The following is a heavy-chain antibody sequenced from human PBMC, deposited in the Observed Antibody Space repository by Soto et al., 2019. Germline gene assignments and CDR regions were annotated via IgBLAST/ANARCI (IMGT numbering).Heavy chain of an antibody. V-gene: IGHV1-69*13. Sequence: SVKVACKASGGTFSSYAISWVRQAPGQGLEWMGGIIPIFGTANYAQKFQGRVTITADESTSTDYMELSRMRSEDTAVYYCASGGKVLRYFDRLSPWGQGTLVTVS. CDR2: IIPIFGTA. CDR3: ASGGKVLRYFDRLSP. J-gene: IGHJ5*02. D-gene: IGHD3-9*01. CDR1: GGTFSSYA.